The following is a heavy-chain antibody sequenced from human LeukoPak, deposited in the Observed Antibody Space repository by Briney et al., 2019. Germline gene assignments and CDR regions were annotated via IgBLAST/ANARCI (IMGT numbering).Heavy chain of an antibody. CDR1: GFPFSSYA. CDR3: ARGGGNYEYVWGSYRFLVY. Sequence: GGSLRLSCVVSGFPFSSYAMSWVRQAPGKGLEWVSGISGSGDDTYYAASVKGRFIVSRDTSKNTLYLQMNSLRAEDTAVYYCARGGGNYEYVWGSYRFLVYWGQGTLVTVSS. V-gene: IGHV3-23*01. CDR2: ISGSGDDT. J-gene: IGHJ4*02. D-gene: IGHD3-16*02.